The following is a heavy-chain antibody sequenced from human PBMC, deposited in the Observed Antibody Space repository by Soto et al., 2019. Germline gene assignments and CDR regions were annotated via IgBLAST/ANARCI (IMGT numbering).Heavy chain of an antibody. CDR1: GYTFTSYY. CDR2: INPSGGST. D-gene: IGHD2-2*01. V-gene: IGHV1-46*01. J-gene: IGHJ6*02. Sequence: ASVKVSCKASGYTFTSYYMHWVRQAPGQGLEWMGIINPSGGSTSYAQKFQGRVTMTRDTSTSTVYMELSSLRSEDTAVYYCARDFLYCSSTSCLTYYYYGMDVWGQGTTVTVSS. CDR3: ARDFLYCSSTSCLTYYYYGMDV.